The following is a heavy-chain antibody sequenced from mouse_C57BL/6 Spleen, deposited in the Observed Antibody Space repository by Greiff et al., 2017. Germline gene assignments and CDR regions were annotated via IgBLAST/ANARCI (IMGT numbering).Heavy chain of an antibody. V-gene: IGHV1-50*01. CDR3: ARNGNYGDY. CDR2: IDPSDSYT. CDR1: GYTFTSYW. Sequence: QVHVKQPGAELVKPGASVKLSCKASGYTFTSYWMQWVKQRPGQGLEWIGEIDPSDSYTNYNQKFKGKATLTVDTSSSAAYMQLSSLTSEDSAVYYCARNGNYGDYGGQGTTLTVAS. D-gene: IGHD2-1*01. J-gene: IGHJ2*01.